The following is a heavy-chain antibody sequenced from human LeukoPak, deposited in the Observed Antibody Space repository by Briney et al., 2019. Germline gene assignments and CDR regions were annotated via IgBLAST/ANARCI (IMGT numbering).Heavy chain of an antibody. CDR3: ARDDLEDWFDP. CDR2: IYYSGST. CDR1: GGSISSGGYY. V-gene: IGHV4-31*03. Sequence: PSETLSLTCTDSGGSISSGGYYWSWIRQHPGKGLEWIGYIYYSGSTYYNPSLKSRVTISVDTSKNQFSLKLSSVTAADTAVYYCARDDLEDWFDPWGQGTLVTVSS. D-gene: IGHD3/OR15-3a*01. J-gene: IGHJ5*02.